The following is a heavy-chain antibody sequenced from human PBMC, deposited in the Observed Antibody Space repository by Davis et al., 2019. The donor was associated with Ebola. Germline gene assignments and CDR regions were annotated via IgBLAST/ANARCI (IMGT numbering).Heavy chain of an antibody. CDR1: GFTFSSYS. CDR2: ISSSSSTI. J-gene: IGHJ6*02. Sequence: GGSLRLSCAASGFTFSSYSMNWVRQAPGKGLEWVSYISSSSSTIYYADSVKGRFTISRDNAKNSLYLQMNSLRAEDTAVYYCARDIVVVPAAIVYYGMDVWGQGTTVTVSS. CDR3: ARDIVVVPAAIVYYGMDV. V-gene: IGHV3-48*04. D-gene: IGHD2-2*01.